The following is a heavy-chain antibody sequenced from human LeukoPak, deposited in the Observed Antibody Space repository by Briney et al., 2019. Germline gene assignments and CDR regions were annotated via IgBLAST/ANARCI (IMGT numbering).Heavy chain of an antibody. CDR1: GYTFTSYY. D-gene: IGHD3-22*01. CDR2: ISAYNGNT. CDR3: ARTYFPYYYDSSGYYPDY. V-gene: IGHV1-18*04. J-gene: IGHJ4*02. Sequence: ASVKVSCKASGYTFTSYYMHWVRQAPGQGLEWMGWISAYNGNTNYAQKLQGRVTMTTDTSTSTAYMELRSLRSDDTAVYYCARTYFPYYYDSSGYYPDYWGQGTLVTVSS.